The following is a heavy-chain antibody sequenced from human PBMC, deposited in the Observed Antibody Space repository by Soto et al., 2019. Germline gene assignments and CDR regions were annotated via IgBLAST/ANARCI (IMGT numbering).Heavy chain of an antibody. CDR1: GYTFTSYG. Sequence: QVQLVQSGAEVKKPGASVKVSCKASGYTFTSYGISWVRQAPGQGLEWMGWIRAYNGNTNYAQKLQGRVTMTTDTSTSTVYMGLSRLIYADTAVYYCARELPAVVVCVQGTTVTVSS. V-gene: IGHV1-18*01. CDR2: IRAYNGNT. CDR3: ARELPAVVV. J-gene: IGHJ6*02.